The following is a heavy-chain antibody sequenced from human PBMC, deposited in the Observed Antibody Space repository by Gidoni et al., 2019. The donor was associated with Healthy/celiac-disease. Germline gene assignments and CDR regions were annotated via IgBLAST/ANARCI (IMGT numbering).Heavy chain of an antibody. CDR2: ISSSSSTI. Sequence: EVQLVESGGGLVQPGGSLRLSCAASGFTFSSYTMNWVRQAPGKGLGWVAYISSSSSTIYYADSVKGRFTISRDNAKNSLYLQMNSLRDEDTAVYYCATEPSGRDGYKMGVFGNAFDIWGQGTMVTVSS. CDR1: GFTFSSYT. V-gene: IGHV3-48*02. D-gene: IGHD5-12*01. CDR3: ATEPSGRDGYKMGVFGNAFDI. J-gene: IGHJ3*02.